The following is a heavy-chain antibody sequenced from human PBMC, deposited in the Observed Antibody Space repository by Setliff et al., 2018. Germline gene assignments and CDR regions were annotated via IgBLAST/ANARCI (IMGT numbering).Heavy chain of an antibody. J-gene: IGHJ3*02. CDR3: AKMTAVPEQVVLTGDVSEI. CDR1: GGSISSKAVS. Sequence: PSETLSLTCSVSGGSISSKAVSWTWIRQHPGKGLEWIGAISHGGTTHYNPSLMSRVAFSVDTSNNALYVRLTYVTDADTAVYYCAKMTAVPEQVVLTGDVSEIWGPGTMVTVSS. D-gene: IGHD6-6*01. V-gene: IGHV4-31*03. CDR2: ISHGGTT.